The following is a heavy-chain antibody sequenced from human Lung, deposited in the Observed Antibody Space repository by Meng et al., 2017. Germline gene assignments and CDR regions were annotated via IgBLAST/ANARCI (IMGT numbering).Heavy chain of an antibody. CDR1: GCTISSSDIY. CDR2: IYNSGST. CDR3: AGGQKVYFDL. J-gene: IGHJ2*01. V-gene: IGHV4-30-4*01. Sequence: QVQLVESGPGLEKPSQSLSVTCTASGCTISSSDIYWSWMRQAPGKGLVWSGHIYNSGSTYYNTSLKRRITITVETSKNEYTLKLSSVTAANTAEYYWAGGQKVYFDLWGRGTLVTVSS.